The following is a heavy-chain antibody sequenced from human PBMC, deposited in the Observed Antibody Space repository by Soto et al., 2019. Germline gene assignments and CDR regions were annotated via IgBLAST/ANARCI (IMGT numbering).Heavy chain of an antibody. CDR1: GFTFSSYA. J-gene: IGHJ4*02. V-gene: IGHV3-23*01. Sequence: GGSLRLSCAASGFTFSSYAFSWVRQAPGKGLEWVSAIGSGGTTYYADSVKGRFTISRDNSKSTLYLQMNSLRPEDTAVYYCARGPSTWDSWGQGTLVTVSS. CDR2: IGSGGTT. CDR3: ARGPSTWDS.